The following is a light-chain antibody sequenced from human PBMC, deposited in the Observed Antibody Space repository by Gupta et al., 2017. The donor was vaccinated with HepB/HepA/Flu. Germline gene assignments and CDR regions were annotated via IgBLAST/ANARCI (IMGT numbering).Light chain of an antibody. V-gene: IGLV1-44*01. J-gene: IGLJ3*02. CDR3: ATWDDSLNGGG. Sequence: QSVLTQPPSASGTPGQRVTISCSGSSSNVGRKAVNWYQRLPGTAPKRRSYSNNYRPSGVPDRFSGSNSDTSASLDISGLQSEDEAEYDGATWDDSLNGGGFGGGPKLT. CDR2: SNN. CDR1: SSNVGRKA.